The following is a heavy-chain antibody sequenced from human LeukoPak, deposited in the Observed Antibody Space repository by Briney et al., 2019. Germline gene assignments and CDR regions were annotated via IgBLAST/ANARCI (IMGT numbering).Heavy chain of an antibody. J-gene: IGHJ4*02. D-gene: IGHD5-24*01. CDR2: FDSEDGET. V-gene: IGHV1-24*01. CDR3: ARVSPRDGYNRGFDY. Sequence: GASVKVSCKVSGYTLTELSMHWVRQAPGKGLEWMGGFDSEDGETIYAQKFQGRVTMTEDTSTDTAYMELSSLRSEDTAVYYCARVSPRDGYNRGFDYWGQGTLVTVSS. CDR1: GYTLTELS.